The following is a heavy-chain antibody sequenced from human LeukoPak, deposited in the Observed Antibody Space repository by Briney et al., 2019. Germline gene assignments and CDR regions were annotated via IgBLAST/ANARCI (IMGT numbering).Heavy chain of an antibody. D-gene: IGHD4-23*01. CDR1: GGSISSYY. J-gene: IGHJ4*02. CDR2: VYYSGST. V-gene: IGHV4-59*01. CDR3: ARGTGGDY. Sequence: RASETLPLTCTVSGGSISSYYWSWIRQPPGKGLEWIGYVYYSGSTNCNPSLKSRVTMSVDTSKNLFSLKLNSVTAADTAVYYCARGTGGDYWGQGTLVTVSS.